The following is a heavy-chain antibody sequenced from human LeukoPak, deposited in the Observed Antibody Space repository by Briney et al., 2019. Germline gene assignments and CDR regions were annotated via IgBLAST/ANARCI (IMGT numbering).Heavy chain of an antibody. V-gene: IGHV3-30*18. CDR2: ISYDGSNK. CDR3: AKDGTDYGDYLDAY. Sequence: PGGSLRLSCAASGFTFSSYSMNWVRQAPGKGLEWVAVISYDGSNKYYADSVKGRFTISRDNSKNTLYLQMNSLRAEDTAVYYCAKDGTDYGDYLDAYWGQGTLVTVSS. CDR1: GFTFSSYS. J-gene: IGHJ4*02. D-gene: IGHD4-17*01.